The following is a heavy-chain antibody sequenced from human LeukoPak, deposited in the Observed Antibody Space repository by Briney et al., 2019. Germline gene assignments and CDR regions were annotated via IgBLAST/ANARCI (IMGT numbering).Heavy chain of an antibody. V-gene: IGHV1-46*01. J-gene: IGHJ4*02. Sequence: ASVKVSCKASGYTFTSYYMHWVRQAPGQGLEWMGIINPSGGSTSYAQKFQGRVTMTRDTSTSTVYTELSSLRSEDTAVYYCARDGARGYSGYDLDYWGQGTLVTVSS. D-gene: IGHD5-12*01. CDR3: ARDGARGYSGYDLDY. CDR2: INPSGGST. CDR1: GYTFTSYY.